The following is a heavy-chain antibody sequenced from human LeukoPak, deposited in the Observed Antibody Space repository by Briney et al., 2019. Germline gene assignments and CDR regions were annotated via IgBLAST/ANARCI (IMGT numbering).Heavy chain of an antibody. V-gene: IGHV4-30-2*01. D-gene: IGHD2-21*02. J-gene: IGHJ3*02. CDR3: ARDCGGDCYSWAFDI. CDR1: GGSISSGGYS. Sequence: SETLSLTCAVSGGSISSGGYSWSWIRQRPGKGLEWIGYIYHSGSTYYNPSLKSRVTISVDRSKNQFSLKLSSVTAADTAVYYCARDCGGDCYSWAFDIWGQGIMVTVSS. CDR2: IYHSGST.